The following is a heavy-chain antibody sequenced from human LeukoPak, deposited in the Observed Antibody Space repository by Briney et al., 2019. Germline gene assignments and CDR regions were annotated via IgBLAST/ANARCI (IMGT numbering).Heavy chain of an antibody. CDR3: ARHTTVVPPHYFDY. CDR1: GGSISSYY. J-gene: IGHJ4*02. CDR2: IYYSGST. D-gene: IGHD4-23*01. Sequence: SETLSLTCTASGGSISSYYWSWIRQPPGKGLEWIGYIYYSGSTNYNPSLKSRVTISLHTSKNQISLELSSVTAADTAVYYCARHTTVVPPHYFDYWGQGTLVTVSS. V-gene: IGHV4-59*08.